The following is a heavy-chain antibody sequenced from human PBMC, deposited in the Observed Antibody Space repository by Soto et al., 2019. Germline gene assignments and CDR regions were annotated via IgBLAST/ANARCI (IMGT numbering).Heavy chain of an antibody. CDR2: IYYSGST. D-gene: IGHD2-2*01. V-gene: IGHV4-31*03. Sequence: QVQLQESGPGLVKPSQTLSLTCTVSGGSISSGGYYWSWIRQHPGKGLEWIGYIYYSGSTYYNPSLKSRVTISVDTSKNQFSLKLSSVTAADTAVYYCARATRPYCSSTSCPNPHFDYWGQGTLVTVSS. CDR1: GGSISSGGYY. CDR3: ARATRPYCSSTSCPNPHFDY. J-gene: IGHJ4*02.